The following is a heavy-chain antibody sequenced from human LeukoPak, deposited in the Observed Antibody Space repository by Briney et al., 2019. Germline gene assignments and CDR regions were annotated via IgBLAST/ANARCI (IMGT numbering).Heavy chain of an antibody. D-gene: IGHD1-26*01. Sequence: PSQTLSLTCTVSGGSISSGGHYWSWIRQHPGKGLEWIGYIYYSGSTYYNPSLKSRVTISVDTSKNQFSLKLSSVTAADTAVYYCARDSSRWELLEDIWGQGTMVTVSS. V-gene: IGHV4-31*03. J-gene: IGHJ3*02. CDR2: IYYSGST. CDR1: GGSISSGGHY. CDR3: ARDSSRWELLEDI.